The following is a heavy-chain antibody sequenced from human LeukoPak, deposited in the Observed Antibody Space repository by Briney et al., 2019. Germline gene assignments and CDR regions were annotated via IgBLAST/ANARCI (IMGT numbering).Heavy chain of an antibody. D-gene: IGHD1-26*01. V-gene: IGHV3-53*01. CDR3: ARAVSGSYLR. CDR2: IYSGGST. J-gene: IGHJ4*02. Sequence: GGSLRLSCTASGFTVSSNYMSWVRQAPGKGLEWVSVIYSGGSTYYADSVKGRFTISRDNSKNTLYLQMNSLRAEDTAVCYCARAVSGSYLRWGQGTLVTVSS. CDR1: GFTVSSNY.